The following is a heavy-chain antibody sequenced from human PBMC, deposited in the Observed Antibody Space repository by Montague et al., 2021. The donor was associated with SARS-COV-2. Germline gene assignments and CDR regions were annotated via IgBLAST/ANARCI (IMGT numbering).Heavy chain of an antibody. Sequence: SETLSLTCTVSGGSISGYYWSWIRQPPGKGLEWIGYIYYTGSTNYNPSLYSRASMSVDTSKNQFSLKLRSATAADTAVYYCARDDCGEYAAFWGRGTLVTVSS. CDR3: ARDDCGEYAAF. D-gene: IGHD4-17*01. CDR1: GGSISGYY. V-gene: IGHV4-59*13. CDR2: IYYTGST. J-gene: IGHJ4*02.